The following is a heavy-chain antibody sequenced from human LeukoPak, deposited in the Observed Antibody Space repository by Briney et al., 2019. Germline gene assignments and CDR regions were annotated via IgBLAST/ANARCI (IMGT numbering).Heavy chain of an antibody. D-gene: IGHD4-17*01. CDR2: IRSKANNYAT. V-gene: IGHV3-73*01. CDR3: TRRDDYGDYTSFAY. J-gene: IGHJ4*02. CDR1: GFTFSGSA. Sequence: GGSLRLSCAASGFTFSGSAIHWVRQASGKGLEWVGRIRSKANNYATAYAASVRGRFTISRDDSKNTAYLQMNNLDTEDTAVYYCTRRDDYGDYTSFAYWGQGTLVTVSS.